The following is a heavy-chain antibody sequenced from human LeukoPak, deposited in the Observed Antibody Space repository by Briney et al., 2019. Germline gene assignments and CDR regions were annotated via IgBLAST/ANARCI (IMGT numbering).Heavy chain of an antibody. CDR2: INHSGST. J-gene: IGHJ3*02. D-gene: IGHD6-13*01. Sequence: SETLSLTCAVYGGSFSGYYWSWIRQPPGKGLEWIGEINHSGSTNYNPSLKSRVTISVDTSKNQFSLKLSSVTAADTAVYYCATKGGTYIAAAGTAAFDIWGQGTMVTVSS. V-gene: IGHV4-34*01. CDR3: ATKGGTYIAAAGTAAFDI. CDR1: GGSFSGYY.